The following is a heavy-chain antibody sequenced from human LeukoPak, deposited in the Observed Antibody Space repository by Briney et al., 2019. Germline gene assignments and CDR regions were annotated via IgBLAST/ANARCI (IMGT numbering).Heavy chain of an antibody. D-gene: IGHD1-14*01. Sequence: GGSLRLSCAASGFTVSTNFMSWVRQAPGKGLEWVSSISSSSSYIYYADSVKGRFTISRDNAKNSLYLQMNSLRAEDTAVYYCARGHYNGYFDYWGQGTLVTVSS. J-gene: IGHJ4*02. V-gene: IGHV3-21*01. CDR3: ARGHYNGYFDY. CDR1: GFTVSTNF. CDR2: ISSSSSYI.